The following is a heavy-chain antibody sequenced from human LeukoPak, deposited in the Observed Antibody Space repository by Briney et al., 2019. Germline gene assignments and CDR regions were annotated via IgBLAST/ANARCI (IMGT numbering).Heavy chain of an antibody. J-gene: IGHJ5*02. CDR2: INHSGST. V-gene: IGHV4-34*01. CDR1: GGSLSGYY. CDR3: ARFPLGYCSSTSCPRADWFDP. D-gene: IGHD2-2*01. Sequence: SETLSLTCAVYGGSLSGYYWSWIRQPPGKGLEWIGEINHSGSTNYNPSLKSRVTISVDTSKNQFSLKLSSVTAADTAVYYCARFPLGYCSSTSCPRADWFDPWGQGTLVTVSS.